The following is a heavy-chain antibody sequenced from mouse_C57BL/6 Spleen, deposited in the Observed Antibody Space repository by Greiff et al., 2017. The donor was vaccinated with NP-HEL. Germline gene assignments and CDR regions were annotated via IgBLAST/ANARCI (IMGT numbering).Heavy chain of an antibody. CDR2: ISNGGGST. V-gene: IGHV5-12*01. CDR1: GFTFSDYY. D-gene: IGHD2-3*01. J-gene: IGHJ3*01. Sequence: EVQGVESGGGLVQPGGSLKLSCAASGFTFSDYYLYWVRQTPEKRLEWVAYISNGGGSTYYPDTVKGRFTISRDNAKNTLYLQMSRLKSEDTAMYYCARPKDGYFAYWGQGTLVTVSA. CDR3: ARPKDGYFAY.